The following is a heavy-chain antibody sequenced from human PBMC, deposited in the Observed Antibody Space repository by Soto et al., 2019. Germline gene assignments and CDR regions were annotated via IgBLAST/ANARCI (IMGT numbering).Heavy chain of an antibody. CDR1: GYTFTSYG. V-gene: IGHV1-18*04. CDR3: ARRKQRYDSGGPSPSDAFDI. CDR2: ISAYNGNT. D-gene: IGHD3-22*01. J-gene: IGHJ3*02. Sequence: ASVKVSCKASGYTFTSYGISWVRQAPGQGLEWMGWISAYNGNTNYAQKLQGRVTMTTDTSTSTAYMELRSLRSDDTAVYYCARRKQRYDSGGPSPSDAFDIWGQGTMVTVSS.